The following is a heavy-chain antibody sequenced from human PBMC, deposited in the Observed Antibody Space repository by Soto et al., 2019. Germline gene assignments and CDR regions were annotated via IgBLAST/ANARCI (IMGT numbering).Heavy chain of an antibody. J-gene: IGHJ4*02. V-gene: IGHV3-30-3*01. CDR2: ILHDGNNK. Sequence: QVQLVESGGGVVQPGRSLRLSCAASGFTFSNYIMHWVRQAPGKGLEWVAIILHDGNNKYYADSVKGRFTISRDNSKXXLXXQXXXXXXXXXAXXYCARDXXGXSYCDLGYWGQGTLVTVSS. CDR1: GFTFSNYI. D-gene: IGHD3-10*01. CDR3: ARDXXGXSYCDLGY.